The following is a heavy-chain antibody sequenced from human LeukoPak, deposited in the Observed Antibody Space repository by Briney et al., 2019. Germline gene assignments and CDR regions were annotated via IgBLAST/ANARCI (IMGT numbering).Heavy chain of an antibody. CDR1: GASISSYY. CDR2: IYTSGST. J-gene: IGHJ4*02. D-gene: IGHD5-12*01. CDR3: AKAGATIKGRYYFDY. Sequence: PSETLSLTCTVSGASISSYYWSWIRQPPGKGLEWIGYIYTSGSTNYNPSLKSRVTISVDTSKNQFSLKLSSVTAADTAVYYCAKAGATIKGRYYFDYWGQGTLVTVSS. V-gene: IGHV4-4*09.